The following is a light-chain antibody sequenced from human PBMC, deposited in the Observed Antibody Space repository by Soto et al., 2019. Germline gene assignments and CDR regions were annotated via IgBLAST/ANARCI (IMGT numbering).Light chain of an antibody. CDR2: GAS. Sequence: EIVMTQSPATLSVSPGERATLSCRASQSVSSNLAWYQQNPGQAPRLLIYGASTRATGIPARFSGSGSGTEVTLTISSLQSEDFAVYYCQQYNNWPITFGQGTRLEIK. CDR3: QQYNNWPIT. J-gene: IGKJ5*01. V-gene: IGKV3-15*01. CDR1: QSVSSN.